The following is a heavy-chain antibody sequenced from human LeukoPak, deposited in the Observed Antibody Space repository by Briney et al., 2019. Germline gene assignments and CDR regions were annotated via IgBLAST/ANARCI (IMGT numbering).Heavy chain of an antibody. CDR1: GFTFSSYA. CDR3: ARDSTRDGYNLFDY. Sequence: PGGSLRLSCEASGFTFSSYAMNWVRQAPGKGLEWVSVIYSGGSTYYADSVKGRFTISRDNSKNTLYLQMNSLRAEDTAVYYCARDSTRDGYNLFDYWGQGTLVTVSS. D-gene: IGHD5-24*01. CDR2: IYSGGST. J-gene: IGHJ4*02. V-gene: IGHV3-53*01.